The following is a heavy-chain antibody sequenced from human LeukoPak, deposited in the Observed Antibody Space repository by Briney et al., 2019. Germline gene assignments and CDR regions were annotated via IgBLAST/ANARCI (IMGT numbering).Heavy chain of an antibody. D-gene: IGHD4-23*01. CDR2: IYYSGST. Sequence: SETLSLTCTVSTGSISSSSYYWGWIRQPPGKGLEWIGSIYYSGSTYYNPSLKSRVTVSVDTSKNQFSLKLSSVTAADTAVYYCARLIAVSYNWFDPWGQGTLVTVSS. CDR3: ARLIAVSYNWFDP. CDR1: TGSISSSSYY. V-gene: IGHV4-39*01. J-gene: IGHJ5*02.